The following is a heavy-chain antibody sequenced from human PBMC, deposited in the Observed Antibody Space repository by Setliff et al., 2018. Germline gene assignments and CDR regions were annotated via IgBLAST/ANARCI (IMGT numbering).Heavy chain of an antibody. CDR2: INHRGST. V-gene: IGHV4-34*01. CDR3: ARGRNIAARLLDS. D-gene: IGHD6-6*01. CDR1: SGSFSGYY. J-gene: IGHJ4*02. Sequence: SETLSLTCAVYSGSFSGYYWSWIRQPPGKGLEWIGEINHRGSTNYNPSVKSRVTISIDTSRDQFSLKLISMTAADTAVYYCARGRNIAARLLDSWGQGTLVTVSS.